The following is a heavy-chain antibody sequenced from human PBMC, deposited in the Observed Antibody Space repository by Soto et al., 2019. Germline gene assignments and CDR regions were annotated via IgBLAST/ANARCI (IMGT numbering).Heavy chain of an antibody. CDR3: AQARLRAGGMLHIPRDAFGF. J-gene: IGHJ3*01. D-gene: IGHD2-15*01. Sequence: GGSLRLSGETSGFRFSSFGMHWVRQAPGRGLEWVAGMSNDGTKKFYADSVKVRFIISRDNSKNTLYLQMFSRRIEDTAVYSFAQARLRAGGMLHIPRDAFGFWGRGTMVTVSS. CDR2: MSNDGTKK. V-gene: IGHV3-30*18. CDR1: GFRFSSFG.